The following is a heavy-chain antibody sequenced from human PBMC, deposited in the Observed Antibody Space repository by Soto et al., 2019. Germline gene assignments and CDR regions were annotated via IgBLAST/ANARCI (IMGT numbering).Heavy chain of an antibody. D-gene: IGHD3-9*01. Sequence: SVKVSCKASGFTFTSSAVQWVRQARGQRLEWIGWIVVGSGNTNYAQKFQERVTITRDMSTSTAYMELSSLRSEDTAVYYCAADYYILTGDYYYGMDVWGQGTTVTVSS. CDR3: AADYYILTGDYYYGMDV. CDR1: GFTFTSSA. V-gene: IGHV1-58*01. CDR2: IVVGSGNT. J-gene: IGHJ6*02.